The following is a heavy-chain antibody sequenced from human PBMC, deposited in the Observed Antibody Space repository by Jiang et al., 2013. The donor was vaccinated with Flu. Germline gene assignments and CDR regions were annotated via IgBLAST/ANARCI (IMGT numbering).Heavy chain of an antibody. D-gene: IGHD6-6*01. V-gene: IGHV4-4*02. CDR3: ARLEYSTPRGGMDV. CDR1: GGSISSSNW. J-gene: IGHJ6*02. Sequence: SLTCAVSGGSISSSNWWNWVRQPPGKGLEWIGEIYHGGSTNYNPSLKSRVTISVDKSKNHFSLKVSSVTAADTAVYYCARLEYSTPRGGMDVWGQGTTVTVSS. CDR2: IYHGGST.